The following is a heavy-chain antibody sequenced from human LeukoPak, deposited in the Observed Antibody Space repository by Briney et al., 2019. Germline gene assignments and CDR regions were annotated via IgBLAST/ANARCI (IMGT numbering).Heavy chain of an antibody. Sequence: SETLSLTCAVSGDSISSGGYSWSWIRQTPGKGLEWIAYIHDSGSTYNNPSLKSRLSISVDTSKNQFSLKLSSVTAADTAVYYCARQRLRIYPDYWGQGTLVTVSS. V-gene: IGHV4-30-4*07. CDR3: ARQRLRIYPDY. CDR1: GDSISSGGYS. J-gene: IGHJ4*02. CDR2: IHDSGST. D-gene: IGHD2-2*02.